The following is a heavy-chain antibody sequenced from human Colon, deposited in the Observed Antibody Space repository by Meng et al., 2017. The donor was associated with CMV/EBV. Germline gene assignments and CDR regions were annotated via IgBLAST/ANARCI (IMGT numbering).Heavy chain of an antibody. CDR3: AKVRRRGIDH. CDR2: ISGGGDIT. D-gene: IGHD3-16*01. J-gene: IGHJ4*02. V-gene: IGHV3-23*01. Sequence: GGSLRLSCAASGFNLNTYSMNWLRQAPGKGLEWVSRISGGGDITYHADSVKGRFTISRDNSNNTLYVQMNSLRAEDTAVYYCAKVRRRGIDHWGQGTLVTVSS. CDR1: GFNLNTYS.